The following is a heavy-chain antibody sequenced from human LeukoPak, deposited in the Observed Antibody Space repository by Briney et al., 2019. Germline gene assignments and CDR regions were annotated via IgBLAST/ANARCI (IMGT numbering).Heavy chain of an antibody. J-gene: IGHJ5*01. Sequence: SQTLSLTCTVSGGSITSYYWSWIRQPPGKGLGWIGYMHYSGIKSYNPSLKSRVTMSVDTSKNQFSPMLTSVTAADTAVYYCAINYGDYAPDSWGQGTLVTVSS. CDR3: AINYGDYAPDS. V-gene: IGHV4-59*12. CDR1: GGSITSYY. CDR2: MHYSGIK. D-gene: IGHD4-17*01.